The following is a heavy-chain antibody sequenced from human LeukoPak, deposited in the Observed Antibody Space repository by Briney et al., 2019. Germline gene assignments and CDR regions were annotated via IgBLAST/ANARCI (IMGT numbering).Heavy chain of an antibody. V-gene: IGHV3-30*02. J-gene: IGHJ4*02. CDR2: IRYDGSNK. D-gene: IGHD1-26*01. CDR1: GFTFSSYG. CDR3: AKGGRVGADTKESYYFDY. Sequence: GGSLRLSCAASGFTFSSYGMHWVRQAPGKGLGWVAFIRYDGSNKYYADSVKGRFTISRDNSKNTLYLQMNSLRAEDTAVYYCAKGGRVGADTKESYYFDYWGQGTLVTVSS.